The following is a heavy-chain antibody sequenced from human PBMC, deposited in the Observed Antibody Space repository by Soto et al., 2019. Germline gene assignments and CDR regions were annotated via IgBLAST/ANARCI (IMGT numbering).Heavy chain of an antibody. CDR2: IFPLTDIP. CDR3: ARGPLVVLNYFES. CDR1: GGTFRNYP. Sequence: QVQLVQSGTAVKKPGSSVKVSCKASGGTFRNYPINWVRQAPGQGLEWMGSIFPLTDIPDYAQNFQARLTISADKSTSTAYMKLSSLTSDDTAMYFCARGPLVVLNYFESWGQGTLVTVSS. V-gene: IGHV1-69*02. J-gene: IGHJ4*02.